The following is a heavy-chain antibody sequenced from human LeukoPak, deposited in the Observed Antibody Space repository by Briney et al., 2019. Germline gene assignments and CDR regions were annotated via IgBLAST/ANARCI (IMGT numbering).Heavy chain of an antibody. CDR2: ISGSGGRT. Sequence: ETLSLTCTVSGGSISRYYWSWIRQPPGKGLEWVSGISGSGGRTYYADSVKGRFTIHRENSKNTLSLKMNSLRAEETAVYYCAREGAAAGRNGFDRWGQGALVTVSS. CDR1: GGSISRYY. CDR3: AREGAAAGRNGFDR. J-gene: IGHJ5*02. D-gene: IGHD6-13*01. V-gene: IGHV3-23*01.